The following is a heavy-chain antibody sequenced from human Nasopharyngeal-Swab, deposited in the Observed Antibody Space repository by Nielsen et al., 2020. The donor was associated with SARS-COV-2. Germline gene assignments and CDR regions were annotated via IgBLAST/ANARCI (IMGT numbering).Heavy chain of an antibody. Sequence: GESLKISCAASGFTFDDYTVHWVRQAPGKGLEWVSLISWDGDSTYYADSVKGRFTISRDNSKNSLYLQMNSLTTEDTALYYCAKGGVRGVIRTGPFDYWGQGTLVTVSS. D-gene: IGHD3-10*01. CDR2: ISWDGDST. CDR1: GFTFDDYT. J-gene: IGHJ4*02. CDR3: AKGGVRGVIRTGPFDY. V-gene: IGHV3-43*01.